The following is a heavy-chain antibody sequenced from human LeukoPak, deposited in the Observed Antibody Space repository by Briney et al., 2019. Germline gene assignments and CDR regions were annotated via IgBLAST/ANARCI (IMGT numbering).Heavy chain of an antibody. CDR2: ISYDGSNK. J-gene: IGHJ4*02. CDR1: GFTFSSYG. V-gene: IGHV3-30*18. Sequence: GGSLRLSCAASGFTFSSYGMHWVRQAPGKGLEWVAVISYDGSNKYYADSVKGRFTISRDNSKNTLYLQMNSLRAEDTAVYYCAKIDYWGQGTLVTVSS. CDR3: AKIDY.